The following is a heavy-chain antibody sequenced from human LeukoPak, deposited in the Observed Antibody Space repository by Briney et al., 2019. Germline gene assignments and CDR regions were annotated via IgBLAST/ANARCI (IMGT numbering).Heavy chain of an antibody. CDR2: IQYDGSTT. J-gene: IGHJ4*02. Sequence: GGSLRLSCAASGFSFSSYWMHWVRQAPGKGLVWVARIQYDGSTTNYADSVKGRFTIPRDNAKKTLYVQMNSLRAEDTAVYYCARVTEQWLVQLLDYWGQGTLVTVSS. CDR1: GFSFSSYW. CDR3: ARVTEQWLVQLLDY. V-gene: IGHV3-74*01. D-gene: IGHD6-19*01.